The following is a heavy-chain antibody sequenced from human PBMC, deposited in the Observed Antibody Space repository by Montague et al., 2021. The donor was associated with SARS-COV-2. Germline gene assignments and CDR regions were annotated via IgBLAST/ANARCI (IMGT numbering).Heavy chain of an antibody. CDR2: IYDSGTT. Sequence: SETLSLTCIVSGASINIGTYYWTWIRQSPGKPLEWVGYIYDSGTTXYNPSLKSRVTILEDTSRNQFSLNLNSVTAADTAVYYCASGHCSGGFGYYGVGFDVWGQGTMVTVS. J-gene: IGHJ3*01. CDR3: ASGHCSGGFGYYGVGFDV. V-gene: IGHV4-61*01. D-gene: IGHD2-15*01. CDR1: GASINIGTYY.